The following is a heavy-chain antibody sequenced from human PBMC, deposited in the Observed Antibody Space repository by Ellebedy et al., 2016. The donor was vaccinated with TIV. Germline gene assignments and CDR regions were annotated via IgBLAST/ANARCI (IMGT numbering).Heavy chain of an antibody. J-gene: IGHJ4*02. CDR2: VNPSNGGT. D-gene: IGHD2-8*02. CDR1: GYTFISDL. Sequence: AASVKVSCKSSGYTFISDLIHWVRQAPGQGLEWMGAVNPSNGGTGYAQKFQGRVTMTRDTSASTVYLELSSLRSEDTAGYYCAREGGVYFFDYWGQGTLVTVSS. CDR3: AREGGVYFFDY. V-gene: IGHV1-46*01.